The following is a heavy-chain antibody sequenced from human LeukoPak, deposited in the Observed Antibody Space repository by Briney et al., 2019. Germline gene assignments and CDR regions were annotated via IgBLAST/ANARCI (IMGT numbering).Heavy chain of an antibody. V-gene: IGHV3-11*04. J-gene: IGHJ3*01. CDR2: LSGSGTTI. Sequence: GGSLRLSCAASGFTFSDYYMSWIRQAPGTGLEWVSYLSGSGTTISYADSVKGRFTISRDNAKNSLYLQMNSLRADDTAVYYCSRKWSGYPLDAFDVWGQGTMVTVSS. CDR3: SRKWSGYPLDAFDV. CDR1: GFTFSDYY. D-gene: IGHD3-3*01.